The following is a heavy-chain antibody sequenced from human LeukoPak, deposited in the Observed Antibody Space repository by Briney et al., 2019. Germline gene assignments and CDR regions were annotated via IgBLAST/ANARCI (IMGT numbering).Heavy chain of an antibody. Sequence: SETLSLTCTVSGGSISSSSYYWGWIRQPPGKGLEWIGSIYYSGSTYYNPSLKSRVTISVDTSKNQFSLKLSSVTAADTAVYYCARGPTMVRGVGHRLFDYWGQGTLVTVSS. CDR2: IYYSGST. J-gene: IGHJ4*02. CDR1: GGSISSSSYY. CDR3: ARGPTMVRGVGHRLFDY. V-gene: IGHV4-39*07. D-gene: IGHD3-10*01.